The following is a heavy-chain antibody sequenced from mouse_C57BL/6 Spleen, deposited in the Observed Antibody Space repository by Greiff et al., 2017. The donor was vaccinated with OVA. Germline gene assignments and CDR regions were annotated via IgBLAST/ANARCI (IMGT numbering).Heavy chain of an antibody. D-gene: IGHD2-4*01. V-gene: IGHV14-4*01. CDR1: GFNIKDDY. Sequence: VQLQQSGAELVRPGASVKLSCTASGFNIKDDYMHWVKQRPEQGLEWMGWIDPENGDTEYASKFQGKATITADTSSNTAYLQLSSLTSEDTAVYYCTPYDSAWFAYWGQGTLVTVSA. CDR3: TPYDSAWFAY. CDR2: IDPENGDT. J-gene: IGHJ3*01.